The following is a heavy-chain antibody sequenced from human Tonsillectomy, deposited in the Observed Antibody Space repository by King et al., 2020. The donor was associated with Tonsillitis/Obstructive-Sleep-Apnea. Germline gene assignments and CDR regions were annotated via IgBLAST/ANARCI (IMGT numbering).Heavy chain of an antibody. CDR1: GGSFSVYY. CDR3: ARGRRDSSGYLEGFDY. J-gene: IGHJ4*02. V-gene: IGHV4-34*01. CDR2: INDSGST. D-gene: IGHD3-22*01. Sequence: VQLQQWGAGLLKPSEPLSLTCAVYGGSFSVYYWSCIRQPPGKGLEWIGEINDSGSTNYNPSLKSRVTMSVDTSKNQFSLRLSSVTAADTAVYYCARGRRDSSGYLEGFDYWGQGSLVTVSS.